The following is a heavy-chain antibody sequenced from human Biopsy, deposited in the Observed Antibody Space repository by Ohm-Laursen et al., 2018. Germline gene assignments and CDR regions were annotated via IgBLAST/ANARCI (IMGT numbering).Heavy chain of an antibody. V-gene: IGHV4-31*11. CDR2: IHYSGNT. D-gene: IGHD3-16*01. CDR3: TRAGGGKIYGL. CDR1: GVSINTGGYY. Sequence: SETLSLTCAVSGVSINTGGYYWTWIRQHPGTGLEWIGYIHYSGNTLHNPSLKRRLTISVDTSRNQFSLKLTSVTAADTALYYCTRAGGGKIYGLWGQGTLVTVSS. J-gene: IGHJ4*02.